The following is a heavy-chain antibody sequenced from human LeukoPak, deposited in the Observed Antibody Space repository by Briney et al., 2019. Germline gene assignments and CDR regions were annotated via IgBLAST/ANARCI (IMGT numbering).Heavy chain of an antibody. V-gene: IGHV1-2*02. CDR1: RYTFIDYY. D-gene: IGHD1-26*01. CDR2: INPKSGVT. J-gene: IGHJ4*02. Sequence: GASVKVSCKASRYTFIDYYIEWVRQAPGQGLEWMGWINPKSGVTNYAQKFQGRVTMTRDTSISTAYMDLSRLISDDTAVYYCARGSGNYLFDHWGQGILVAVST. CDR3: ARGSGNYLFDH.